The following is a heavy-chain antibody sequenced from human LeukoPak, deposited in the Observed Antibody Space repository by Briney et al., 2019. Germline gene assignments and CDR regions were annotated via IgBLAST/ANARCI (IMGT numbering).Heavy chain of an antibody. J-gene: IGHJ6*04. V-gene: IGHV1-69*06. CDR1: GCTFSSYA. Sequence: SVKVSCKASGCTFSSYAISWVRQAPGQGLEWMGGIIAIFGTANYAQKFQGRVTITADKSTSTAYMELSSLRSEDTAVYYCARNYCSSTSCYLGGWSSSYGMDVWGKGPRSPSPQ. D-gene: IGHD2-2*01. CDR2: IIAIFGTA. CDR3: ARNYCSSTSCYLGGWSSSYGMDV.